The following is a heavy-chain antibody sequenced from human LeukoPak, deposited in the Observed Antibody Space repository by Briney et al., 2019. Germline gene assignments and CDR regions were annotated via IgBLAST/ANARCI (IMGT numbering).Heavy chain of an antibody. CDR1: GFTFSSSYS. J-gene: IGHJ4*02. D-gene: IGHD2-21*02. Sequence: GGFLRLSCAASGFTFSSSYSMNWVRQAPGKGLEWVAHISLTTTTVSYADSVKGRFTMSRGNAKNSLFLQMNSLRAEDTAVYYCARDGDWAFDYWGQGTLVTVSS. CDR2: ISLTTTTV. V-gene: IGHV3-48*01. CDR3: ARDGDWAFDY.